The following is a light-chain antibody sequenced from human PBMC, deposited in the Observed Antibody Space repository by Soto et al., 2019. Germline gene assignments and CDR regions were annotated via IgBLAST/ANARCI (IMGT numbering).Light chain of an antibody. V-gene: IGLV2-14*01. J-gene: IGLJ1*01. CDR3: SSYTSSSTLV. CDR2: EVS. CDR1: SSDIGGYNW. Sequence: QSALTQPRSVSGSPGQSVAISCTGTSSDIGGYNWVSWYQQHPGKAPKLMIYEVSNRPSGVSNRFSGSKSGNTASLTISGLQAEDEADYYCSSYTSSSTLVFGTGTKLTVL.